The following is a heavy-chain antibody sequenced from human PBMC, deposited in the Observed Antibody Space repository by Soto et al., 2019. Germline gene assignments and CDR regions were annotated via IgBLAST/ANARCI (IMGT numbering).Heavy chain of an antibody. CDR1: GGSISSGGYY. V-gene: IGHV4-31*03. J-gene: IGHJ6*02. Sequence: LSLTCTVSGGSISSGGYYWSWIRQHPGKGLEWIGYIYYSGSTYYNPSLKSRVTISVDTSKNQFSLKLSSVTAADTAVYYCARDSRYSSSSGQAGYYGMDVWGQGTTVTVSS. CDR2: IYYSGST. D-gene: IGHD6-6*01. CDR3: ARDSRYSSSSGQAGYYGMDV.